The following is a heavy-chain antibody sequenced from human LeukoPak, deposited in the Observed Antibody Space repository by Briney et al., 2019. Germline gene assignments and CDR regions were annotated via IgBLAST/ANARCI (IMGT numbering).Heavy chain of an antibody. CDR3: ARDVVTGSLQDY. J-gene: IGHJ4*02. V-gene: IGHV3-53*01. CDR2: IYSGGST. D-gene: IGHD3-10*01. CDR1: GFTVSSNY. Sequence: PGGSLRLSCAASGFTVSSNYMSWVRQAPGKGLEWVSVIYSGGSTSYADSVKGRFTISRDNSKNTLYLQMNSLRAEDTAVYYCARDVVTGSLQDYWGQGTLVTVSS.